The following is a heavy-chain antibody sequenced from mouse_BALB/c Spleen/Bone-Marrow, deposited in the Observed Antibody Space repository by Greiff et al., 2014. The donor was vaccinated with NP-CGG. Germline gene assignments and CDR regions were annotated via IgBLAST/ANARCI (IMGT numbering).Heavy chain of an antibody. CDR1: GFNIKDTY. CDR2: IDPANGNT. CDR3: ASYYYGHYFDY. D-gene: IGHD1-1*01. V-gene: IGHV14-3*02. J-gene: IGHJ2*01. Sequence: VQLKESGAELVKPGAPVKLSCTASGFNIKDTYMHWVKQRPEQGLEWIGRIDPANGNTKYDPKFQGKATITADTSSNTAYLQLSSLTSEDTAVYYCASYYYGHYFDYWGQGTTLTVSS.